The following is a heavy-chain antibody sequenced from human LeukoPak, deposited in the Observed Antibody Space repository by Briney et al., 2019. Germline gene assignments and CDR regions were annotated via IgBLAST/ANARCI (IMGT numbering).Heavy chain of an antibody. D-gene: IGHD3-22*01. V-gene: IGHV1-18*01. CDR3: ARAYVDYDSSGYYFFDY. CDR2: ISAYNGNT. J-gene: IGHJ4*02. CDR1: GYTFTSNG. Sequence: ASVKVSCKASGYTFTSNGVSWVRQAPGQGLEWMGWISAYNGNTKYAQKLQGRIIMTTDTSTSTAYMELRSLRSDDTAVYYCARAYVDYDSSGYYFFDYWGQGTLVTVSS.